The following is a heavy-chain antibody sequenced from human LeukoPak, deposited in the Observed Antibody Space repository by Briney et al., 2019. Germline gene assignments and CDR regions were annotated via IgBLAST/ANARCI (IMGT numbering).Heavy chain of an antibody. Sequence: GGSLRLSCAASGFTFSSYAMHLVRQAPVKGLEWVAVISYDGSNKYYADSVKGRFTISRDNSKNTLYLQMNSLRAEDTAVYYCARGGYYDSSGYYALWYWGQGTMVTVSS. J-gene: IGHJ4*02. D-gene: IGHD3-22*01. CDR3: ARGGYYDSSGYYALWY. CDR2: ISYDGSNK. V-gene: IGHV3-30*01. CDR1: GFTFSSYA.